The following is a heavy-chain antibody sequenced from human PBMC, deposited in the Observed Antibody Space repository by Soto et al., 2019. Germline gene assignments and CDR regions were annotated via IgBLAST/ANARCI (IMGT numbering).Heavy chain of an antibody. CDR2: VYYSGST. V-gene: IGHV4-39*01. D-gene: IGHD3-22*01. Sequence: PSETLSLTCTVSGGSMRTTSYYWGWIRQPPGKGLEWIGSVYYSGSTDYNPSLQSRVTISAETSKNQFSLKMSSVTAADTDVYYCERHDRRGRDSLIVATQNWGPGTWVT. CDR1: GGSMRTTSYY. CDR3: ERHDRRGRDSLIVATQN. J-gene: IGHJ1*01.